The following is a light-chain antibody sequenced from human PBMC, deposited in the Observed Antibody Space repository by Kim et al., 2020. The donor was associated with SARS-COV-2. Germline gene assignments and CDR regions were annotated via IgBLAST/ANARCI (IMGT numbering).Light chain of an antibody. CDR3: AAWDDSLSGYV. CDR1: SSNIARNT. Sequence: SVLTQPPSASGTPGQRVTISCSGSSSNIARNTVNWYQQLPGTAPKLLIYNNNQRPSGVPDRFSDSKSGTSASLAISGLQSDDEADYYCAAWDDSLSGYVLGPGATATLL. J-gene: IGLJ1*01. V-gene: IGLV1-44*01. CDR2: NNN.